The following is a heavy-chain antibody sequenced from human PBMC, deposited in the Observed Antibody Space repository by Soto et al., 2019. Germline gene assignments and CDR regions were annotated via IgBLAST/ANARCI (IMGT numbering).Heavy chain of an antibody. CDR2: ISSNGGST. CDR3: ASIYDYVWGSYRPYYYYGMDV. CDR1: GFTFSSYA. D-gene: IGHD3-16*02. Sequence: GGSLRLSCSASGFTFSSYAMHWVRQAPGKGLEYVSAISSNGGSTYYADSVKGRFTISRDNSENTLYLQMSSLRAEDTAVYYCASIYDYVWGSYRPYYYYGMDVWGQGTTVTVSS. J-gene: IGHJ6*02. V-gene: IGHV3-64D*06.